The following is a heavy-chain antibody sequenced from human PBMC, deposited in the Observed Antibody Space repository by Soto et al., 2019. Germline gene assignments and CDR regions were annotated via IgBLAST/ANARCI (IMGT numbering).Heavy chain of an antibody. Sequence: PCETLSLTCTVSAGSNSRGGYYWSWLRQHPGKSLEWIGYIYYSGSTYYNPSLKSRVTISVDTSKNQFFRKLSSVTAADTAVYYSASSRESIAAASWFDPWGQGSLVTVSS. CDR2: IYYSGST. V-gene: IGHV4-31*03. D-gene: IGHD6-13*01. J-gene: IGHJ5*02. CDR1: AGSNSRGGYY. CDR3: ASSRESIAAASWFDP.